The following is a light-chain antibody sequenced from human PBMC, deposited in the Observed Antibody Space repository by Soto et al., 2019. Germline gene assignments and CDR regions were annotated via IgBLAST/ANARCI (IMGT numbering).Light chain of an antibody. J-gene: IGKJ2*01. CDR1: QSIGNSY. V-gene: IGKV3-20*01. Sequence: EIVLTQSPGTLSLSPGERATLSCRATQSIGNSYLAWYQHKPGQAPRLLTYDTSGRATGVPDRFSGSGSGTDFTLTISRLEPEDFAVYYCQKYSSSAYTFGQGTKLEIK. CDR2: DTS. CDR3: QKYSSSAYT.